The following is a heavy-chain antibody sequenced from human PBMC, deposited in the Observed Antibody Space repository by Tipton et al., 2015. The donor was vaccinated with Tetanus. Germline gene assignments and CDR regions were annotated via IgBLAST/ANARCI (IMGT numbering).Heavy chain of an antibody. Sequence: GSLRLSCAASGFTFNTYSMNWVRRAPGKGLEWVSVINGDSTSIYYADSVKGRFTISRDNAKNSLYLQMNSLRADDTGVYYCARAFFAAATSWGQGTLVTVSS. CDR3: ARAFFAAATS. CDR1: GFTFNTYS. V-gene: IGHV3-21*01. D-gene: IGHD6-13*01. CDR2: INGDSTSI. J-gene: IGHJ5*02.